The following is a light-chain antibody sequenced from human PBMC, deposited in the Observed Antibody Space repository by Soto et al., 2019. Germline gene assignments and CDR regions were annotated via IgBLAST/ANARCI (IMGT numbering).Light chain of an antibody. CDR3: QAYDSGLSGYV. Sequence: QSVLTQPPSVSGTPGQRVTISCSGGSSNIGAGYVVHWYQQLPGTAPKLLIYGHNYRPSGVPDRFSGSKSGTSASLAISGLQAEDEADYYCQAYDSGLSGYVFGTGTKLTVL. CDR1: SSNIGAGYV. J-gene: IGLJ1*01. V-gene: IGLV1-40*01. CDR2: GHN.